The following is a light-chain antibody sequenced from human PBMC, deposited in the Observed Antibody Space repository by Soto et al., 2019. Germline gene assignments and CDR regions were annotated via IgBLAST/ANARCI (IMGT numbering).Light chain of an antibody. CDR3: QQYNNWPLT. V-gene: IGKV3-15*01. Sequence: EIVMTQSPATLSVSPGERATLSCRASQSVSSNLAWYQQKPGQAPRLLIYGASTRATGIPASFSGSGSGTEFTLTISSLQSEDFAVYYCQQYNNWPLTVGQGTKLEIK. J-gene: IGKJ2*01. CDR2: GAS. CDR1: QSVSSN.